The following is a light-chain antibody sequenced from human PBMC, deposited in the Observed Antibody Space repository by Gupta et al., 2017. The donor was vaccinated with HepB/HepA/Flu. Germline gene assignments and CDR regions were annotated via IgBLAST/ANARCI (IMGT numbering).Light chain of an antibody. CDR3: QSADNSGSYV. CDR2: KDI. V-gene: IGLV3-25*03. CDR1: ALANQF. J-gene: IGLJ1*01. Sequence: SYELTQPPSVSVSPGQTARLTCSGDALANQFAYWYQQKPGQAPILIIYKDIERPSGIPERFSGSTSGTTVTLAISGVQAEDEADYHCQSADNSGSYVFGAGTKVTVL.